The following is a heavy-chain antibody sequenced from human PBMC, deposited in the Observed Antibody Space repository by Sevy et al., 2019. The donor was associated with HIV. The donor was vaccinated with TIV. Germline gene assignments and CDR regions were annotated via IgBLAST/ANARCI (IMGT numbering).Heavy chain of an antibody. V-gene: IGHV3-15*01. CDR1: GFTFRDLW. Sequence: GGSLRLSCAASGFTFRDLWMTWVRQAPGKGLEWIGRMKSRVDGGTTDYAAPVKGRFTISRDDSKNMLYLQMSSLRPEDTAVYSCTTDVPLTGGTSGLHWGQGTLVTVSS. CDR2: MKSRVDGGTT. CDR3: TTDVPLTGGTSGLH. D-gene: IGHD2-8*02. J-gene: IGHJ4*02.